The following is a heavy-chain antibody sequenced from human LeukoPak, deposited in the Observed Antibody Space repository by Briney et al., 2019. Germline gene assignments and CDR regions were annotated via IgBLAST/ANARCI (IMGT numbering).Heavy chain of an antibody. CDR3: ARDGYCSGGSCYSFAFDI. D-gene: IGHD2-15*01. CDR2: ISSSSSYI. V-gene: IGHV3-21*01. CDR1: GFTFSSYS. Sequence: GRSLRLSCAASGFTFSSYSMNWVRQAPGKGLEWVSSISSSSSYIYYADSVKGRFTISRDNAKNSLYLQMNSLRAEDTAVYYCARDGYCSGGSCYSFAFDIWGQGTMVTVSS. J-gene: IGHJ3*02.